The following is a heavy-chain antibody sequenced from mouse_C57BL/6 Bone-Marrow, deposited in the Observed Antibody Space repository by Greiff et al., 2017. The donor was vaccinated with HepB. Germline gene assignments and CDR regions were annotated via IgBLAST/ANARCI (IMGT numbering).Heavy chain of an antibody. D-gene: IGHD2-2*01. Sequence: VQLQQSGPELVKPGASVKIPCKASGYTFTDYNMDWVKQSHGKSLEWIGDINPNNGGTIYNQKFKGKATLTVDKSSSTAYMELRSLTSEDTAVYYCARSGRLYGCDAGFDYWGQGTTLTVSS. CDR1: GYTFTDYN. CDR2: INPNNGGT. J-gene: IGHJ2*01. CDR3: ARSGRLYGCDAGFDY. V-gene: IGHV1-18*01.